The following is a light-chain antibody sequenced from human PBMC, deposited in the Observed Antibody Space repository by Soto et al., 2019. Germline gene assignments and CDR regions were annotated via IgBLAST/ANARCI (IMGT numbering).Light chain of an antibody. J-gene: IGKJ2*01. Sequence: EIVMTQSPVTLSVSPGERATLSCRASQSVSSKLAWYQQEPGQAPRLLIYGASTTADGIPPRFSGSGSGTEFTLSIRTLQSKDFAVYYCQQYNNCPQTFGQGTKLEIK. CDR3: QQYNNCPQT. CDR1: QSVSSK. V-gene: IGKV3-15*01. CDR2: GAS.